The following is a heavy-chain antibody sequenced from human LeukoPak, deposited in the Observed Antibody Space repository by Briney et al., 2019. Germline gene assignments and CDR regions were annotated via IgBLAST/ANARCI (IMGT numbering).Heavy chain of an antibody. Sequence: ASVTVSCKVSGYTLTELSIHWVRQAPGKGLEWMGGFDPEDDETIYAQKFQGRVTMTEDTSTDTAYMELSSLRSEDTAVYYCARGSDEIVATITGDYWGQGTLVTVSS. D-gene: IGHD5-12*01. CDR1: GYTLTELS. CDR2: FDPEDDET. CDR3: ARGSDEIVATITGDY. J-gene: IGHJ4*02. V-gene: IGHV1-24*01.